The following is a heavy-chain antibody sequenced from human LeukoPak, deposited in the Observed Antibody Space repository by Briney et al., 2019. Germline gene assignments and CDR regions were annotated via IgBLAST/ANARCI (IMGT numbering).Heavy chain of an antibody. D-gene: IGHD1-26*01. CDR1: GFTFSNYW. V-gene: IGHV3-7*01. Sequence: GGSLRLSCAASGFTFSNYWMSWVRQAPGKGLEWVANIQQDGSEKYYVDSVKGRFTISRDNSKNTLYLQMNSLRAEDTAVYYCAKGRGWEASYYYYYMDVWGKGTTVTISS. CDR3: AKGRGWEASYYYYYMDV. J-gene: IGHJ6*03. CDR2: IQQDGSEK.